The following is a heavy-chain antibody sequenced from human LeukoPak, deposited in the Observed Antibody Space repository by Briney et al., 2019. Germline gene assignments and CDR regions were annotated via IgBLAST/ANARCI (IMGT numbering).Heavy chain of an antibody. CDR3: ARGRPVLLWFGEPSNWFDP. J-gene: IGHJ5*02. D-gene: IGHD3-10*01. CDR1: GGSSSGYY. Sequence: SETLSLTCAVYGGSSSGYYWSWIRQPPGKGLEWIGEINHSGSTNYNPSLKSRVTISVDTSKNQFSLKLSSVIAADTAVYYCARGRPVLLWFGEPSNWFDPWGQGTLVTVSS. V-gene: IGHV4-34*01. CDR2: INHSGST.